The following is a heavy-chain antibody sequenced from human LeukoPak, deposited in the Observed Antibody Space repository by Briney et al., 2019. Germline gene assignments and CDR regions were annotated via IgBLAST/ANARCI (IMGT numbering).Heavy chain of an antibody. CDR3: ARDIYDFWSGRTVRGMDV. V-gene: IGHV4-30-2*01. J-gene: IGHJ6*02. Sequence: PSQTLSLTCAVSGGSISSGGYSWSWIRQPPGKGLEWIGYIYHSGSTYYNPSLKSRVTISVDTSKNQFSLKLSSVTAADTAVYYCARDIYDFWSGRTVRGMDVWGQGTTVTVSS. CDR1: GGSISSGGYS. D-gene: IGHD3-3*01. CDR2: IYHSGST.